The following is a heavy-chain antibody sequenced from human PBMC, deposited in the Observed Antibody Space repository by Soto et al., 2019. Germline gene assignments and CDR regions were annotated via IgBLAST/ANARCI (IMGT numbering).Heavy chain of an antibody. J-gene: IGHJ4*02. D-gene: IGHD3-22*01. CDR2: LSGSGNST. CDR1: GFTFSSYA. V-gene: IGHV3-23*01. Sequence: GGSLRLSCAASGFTFSSYAMSWVRQAPGKGLEWVSSLSGSGNSTYHADSVKGRFTISRDNSKNTLYLQMNSLRSEDTAVYYCAKDRNLVVVLTTFDCWGQGALVTVSS. CDR3: AKDRNLVVVLTTFDC.